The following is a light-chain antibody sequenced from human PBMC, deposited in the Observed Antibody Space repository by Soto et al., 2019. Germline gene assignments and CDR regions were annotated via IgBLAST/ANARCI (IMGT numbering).Light chain of an antibody. CDR3: SSYTTSNTRQIV. J-gene: IGLJ1*01. CDR1: SSDVGGYNY. Sequence: QSVLTQPASVYGSAGQSITISCTGTSSDVGGYNYVSWYQQHPGKAPKFMIYDVSNRPSGVSNRFSGSKSGNTASLTISGLQAEDEADYYCSSYTTSNTRQIVFGTGTKVTVL. V-gene: IGLV2-14*01. CDR2: DVS.